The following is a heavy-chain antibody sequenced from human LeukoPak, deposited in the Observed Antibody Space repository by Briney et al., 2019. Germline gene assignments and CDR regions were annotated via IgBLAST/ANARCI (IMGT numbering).Heavy chain of an antibody. CDR2: IYTSGST. CDR3: ARFKMGDYDFWSGYYYYYYMDV. CDR1: GGSISSYY. D-gene: IGHD3-3*01. J-gene: IGHJ6*03. Sequence: KPSETLSLTCTVSGGSISSYYWGWIRQPPGKGLGWIGYIYTSGSTNYNPSLKSRVTISVDTSKNQFSLKLSSVTAADTAVYYCARFKMGDYDFWSGYYYYYYMDVWGKGTTVTVSS. V-gene: IGHV4-4*09.